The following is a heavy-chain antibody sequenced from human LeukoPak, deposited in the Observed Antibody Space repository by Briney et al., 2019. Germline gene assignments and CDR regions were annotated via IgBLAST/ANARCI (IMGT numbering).Heavy chain of an antibody. D-gene: IGHD6-6*01. CDR2: IKQDGSEK. CDR1: GFTFSSYW. J-gene: IGHJ3*02. V-gene: IGHV3-7*02. CDR3: ASVQQLVLDAFDI. Sequence: GGSLRLSCAASGFTFSSYWMSWVRQAPGKGLEWVANIKQDGSEKYYVDSVKGRFTISRDNAKNSLYLQMNSLRAEDTAVYYCASVQQLVLDAFDIWGQGTMVTVSS.